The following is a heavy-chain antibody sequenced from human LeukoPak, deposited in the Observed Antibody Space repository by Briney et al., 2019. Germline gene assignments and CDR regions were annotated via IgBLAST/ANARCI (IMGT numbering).Heavy chain of an antibody. Sequence: GSLRLSCAASGFTFSSYAMSWVRPAPGKGLEWVSAISGSAYSTYYADSVKGRFTISRDNSKNTLYLQMNSLRAEDTAVYYCAKETVAAPPIDYWGQGTLVTVSS. V-gene: IGHV3-23*01. CDR2: ISGSAYST. D-gene: IGHD6-19*01. J-gene: IGHJ4*02. CDR3: AKETVAAPPIDY. CDR1: GFTFSSYA.